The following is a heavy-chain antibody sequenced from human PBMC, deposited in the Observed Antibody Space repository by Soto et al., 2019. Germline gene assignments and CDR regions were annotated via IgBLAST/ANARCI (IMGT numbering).Heavy chain of an antibody. CDR2: ISYDGSNK. CDR1: GFTFSTYA. V-gene: IGHV3-30-3*01. D-gene: IGHD1-26*01. J-gene: IGHJ4*02. Sequence: QVQLVESGGGVVQPGTSLRLSCAASGFTFSTYAMHWVRQAPGKGLEWVAFISYDGSNKYYADSVKGRFTISRDNSKNTLYLQMNSLRGEDTAVYYCASEVGATGFDYWGQGTLVTVSS. CDR3: ASEVGATGFDY.